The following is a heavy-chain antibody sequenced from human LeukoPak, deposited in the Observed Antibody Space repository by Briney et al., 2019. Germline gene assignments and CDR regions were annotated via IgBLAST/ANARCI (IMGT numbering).Heavy chain of an antibody. J-gene: IGHJ4*02. D-gene: IGHD3-22*01. Sequence: GGSLRLSCAAYVFPLSAYEMNWGPQAPGKGLEWVSYIAGSDTRTYYADSVKGRFTISGDNTKHSLYLQMNSLRAEDSGLYYCTTLGYHLDSWGQGTLVTVSS. CDR2: IAGSDTRT. V-gene: IGHV3-48*03. CDR3: TTLGYHLDS. CDR1: VFPLSAYE.